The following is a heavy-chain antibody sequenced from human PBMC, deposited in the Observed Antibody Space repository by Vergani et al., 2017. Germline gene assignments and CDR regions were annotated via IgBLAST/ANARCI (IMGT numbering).Heavy chain of an antibody. D-gene: IGHD3-10*01. J-gene: IGHJ4*02. CDR2: IYYSGST. CDR1: GGSISSYY. Sequence: QVQLQESGPGLVKPSETLSLTCTVSGGSISSYYWSWIRQPPGKGLEWIGYIYYSGSTNYNPSLKSRVTISVDTSKNQFSLKLSSVTAADTAVYYCARPLWFGVIIKWSQGTLVSVPS. V-gene: IGHV4-59*08. CDR3: ARPLWFGVIIK.